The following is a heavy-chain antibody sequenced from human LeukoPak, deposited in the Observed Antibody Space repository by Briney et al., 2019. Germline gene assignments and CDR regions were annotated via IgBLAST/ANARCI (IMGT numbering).Heavy chain of an antibody. D-gene: IGHD2-8*01. CDR2: IQYDTSHI. J-gene: IGHJ3*02. CDR1: GFNFWGSG. Sequence: GGSLRLSCVAYGFNFWGSGMHWVRQAPGKGREWLLFIQYDTSHIRYAHSVQGRFTITRDNRKNTVYMQMNSLSSDDTALYFCAREGSGMVLNSFDRWDEGTMVTVSS. V-gene: IGHV3-30*02. CDR3: AREGSGMVLNSFDR.